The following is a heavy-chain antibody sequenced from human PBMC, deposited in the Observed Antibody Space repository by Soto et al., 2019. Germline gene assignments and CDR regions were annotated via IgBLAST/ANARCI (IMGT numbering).Heavy chain of an antibody. V-gene: IGHV3-30-3*01. CDR3: ARDGDIVVVVAYYYFDY. J-gene: IGHJ4*02. CDR1: GFTFSSYA. Sequence: PGGSLRLTCAASGFTFSSYAMHWVRQAPGKGLEWVAVISYDGSNKYYADSVKGRFTISRDNSKNTLYLQMNSLRAEDTAVYYCARDGDIVVVVAYYYFDYWGQGTLVTVSS. CDR2: ISYDGSNK. D-gene: IGHD2-15*01.